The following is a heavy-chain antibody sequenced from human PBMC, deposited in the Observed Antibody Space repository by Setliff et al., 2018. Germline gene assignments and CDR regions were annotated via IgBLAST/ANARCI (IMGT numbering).Heavy chain of an antibody. D-gene: IGHD3-10*01. J-gene: IGHJ5*02. CDR3: ARDSGNWFDP. CDR1: GGSISSHY. V-gene: IGHV4-59*11. CDR2: IYYSGST. Sequence: PSETLSLTCTVSGGSISSHYWSWIRQPPGKGLEWIGSIYYSGSTNYNPSLKSRVTISVDKSKNQFSLKLSSVTAADTAVYYCARDSGNWFDPWGQGTLVTVSS.